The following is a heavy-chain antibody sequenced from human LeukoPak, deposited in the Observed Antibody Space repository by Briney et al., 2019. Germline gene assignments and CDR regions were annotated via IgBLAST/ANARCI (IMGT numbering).Heavy chain of an antibody. D-gene: IGHD3-22*01. CDR3: ARADSSGYYPAYYGMDV. J-gene: IGHJ6*02. CDR2: ITASGTAM. CDR1: GFTFSSYS. V-gene: IGHV3-48*02. Sequence: GGSLRLSCAASGFTFSSYSMNWVRQAPGKGLEWVSHITASGTAMFYADSVKGRFTISRDNAKNSLYLQMNSLRDEDTAVYYCARADSSGYYPAYYGMDVWGQGTTVTVSS.